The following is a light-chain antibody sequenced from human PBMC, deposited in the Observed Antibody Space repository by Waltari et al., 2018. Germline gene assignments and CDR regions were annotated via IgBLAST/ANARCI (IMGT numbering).Light chain of an antibody. CDR1: QSLRSS. CDR3: QHYVGWPPAYT. Sequence: IVMTQSPVTLSVSPGEGATLPCRASQSLRSSLAWYQQRPGQAPRLLIYGASTRATGIAARFRGSGYGTEFSLTISSLQSEDFGIYYCQHYVGWPPAYTFGQGTKLEIK. J-gene: IGKJ2*01. V-gene: IGKV3-15*01. CDR2: GAS.